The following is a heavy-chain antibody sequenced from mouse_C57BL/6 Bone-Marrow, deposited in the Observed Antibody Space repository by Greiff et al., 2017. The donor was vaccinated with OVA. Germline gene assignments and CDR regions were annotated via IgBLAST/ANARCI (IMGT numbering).Heavy chain of an antibody. J-gene: IGHJ2*01. CDR2: ISDGGSYT. Sequence: EVQLVESGGGLVKPGGSLKLSCAASGFTFSSYAMSWVRQTPEKRLEWVATISDGGSYTYYPDNVKGRFTISRDNAKNNLYLQMSHLKSEDTAMYYCAREIDYYGSSYVYFDYWGQGTTLTVSS. CDR3: AREIDYYGSSYVYFDY. CDR1: GFTFSSYA. V-gene: IGHV5-4*01. D-gene: IGHD1-1*01.